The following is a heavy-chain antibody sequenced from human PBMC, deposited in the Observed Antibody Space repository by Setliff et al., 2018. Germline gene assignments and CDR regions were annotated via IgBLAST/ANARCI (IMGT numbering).Heavy chain of an antibody. CDR3: ARDHGRITMVRGVL. V-gene: IGHV4-34*01. CDR2: INHSGST. CDR1: GGSFSGYY. Sequence: PSETLSLTCAVYGGSFSGYYWSRIRQPPGKGLEWIGEINHSGSTNYNPSLKSRVTISVDTSKNQFSLKLSSVTAADTAVYYCARDHGRITMVRGVLWGQGTLVTVSS. J-gene: IGHJ4*02. D-gene: IGHD3-10*01.